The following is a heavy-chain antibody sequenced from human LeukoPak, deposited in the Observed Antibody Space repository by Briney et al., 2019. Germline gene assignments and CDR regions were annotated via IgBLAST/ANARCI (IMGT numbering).Heavy chain of an antibody. Sequence: GASVKVSCKASGYTFTGYYMHWVRQAPGQGLEWMGWINPNSGGTNYAQKFQGRVTMTRDTSISTAYMELSRLRSDDTAVYYCARAAGVGYYYYMDVWGKGTTVTVSS. CDR2: INPNSGGT. D-gene: IGHD6-13*01. V-gene: IGHV1-2*02. J-gene: IGHJ6*03. CDR3: ARAAGVGYYYYMDV. CDR1: GYTFTGYY.